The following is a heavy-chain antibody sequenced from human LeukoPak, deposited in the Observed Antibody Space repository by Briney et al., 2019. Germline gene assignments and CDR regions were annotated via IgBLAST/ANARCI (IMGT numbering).Heavy chain of an antibody. J-gene: IGHJ6*03. CDR2: INHSGST. Sequence: SETLSLTCAVYGGSFSGYYWSWIRQPPGKGLEWIGEINHSGSTNYNPSLKSRVTISVDTSKNQFSLKLSSVTAADTAVYYCARRKISTMVRGVIINGKGSYYMDVWGKGTTVTISS. CDR3: ARRKISTMVRGVIINGKGSYYMDV. D-gene: IGHD3-10*01. CDR1: GGSFSGYY. V-gene: IGHV4-34*01.